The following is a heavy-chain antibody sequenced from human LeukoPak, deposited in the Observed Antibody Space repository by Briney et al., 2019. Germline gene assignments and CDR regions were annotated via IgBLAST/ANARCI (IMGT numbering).Heavy chain of an antibody. Sequence: GGSLRLSCEGSGFTFSNYWMTWVRQAPEKGLEWVANIKPSGSEKHYADSVEGRFTISRDNAKNSLYLQMNSLRAEDTAVYYCARDLDTYVVLTAYDTSDIWGQGTMVTVSS. CDR2: IKPSGSEK. CDR1: GFTFSNYW. J-gene: IGHJ3*02. D-gene: IGHD2-21*02. CDR3: ARDLDTYVVLTAYDTSDI. V-gene: IGHV3-7*01.